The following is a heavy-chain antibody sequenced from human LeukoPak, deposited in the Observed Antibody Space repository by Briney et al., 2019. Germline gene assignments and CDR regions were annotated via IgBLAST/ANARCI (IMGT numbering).Heavy chain of an antibody. CDR3: ASSYCSSTSCQNYYYYGMDV. D-gene: IGHD2-2*01. J-gene: IGHJ6*02. CDR2: IYYSGST. V-gene: IGHV4-59*01. CDR1: GGSISSYY. Sequence: PSETLSLTCTVSGGSISSYYWSWIRQPPGKGLEWIGYIYYSGSTNYNPSLKSRVTISVDTSKNQFSLKLSSVTAADTAVYYCASSYCSSTSCQNYYYYGMDVWGQGTTVTVSS.